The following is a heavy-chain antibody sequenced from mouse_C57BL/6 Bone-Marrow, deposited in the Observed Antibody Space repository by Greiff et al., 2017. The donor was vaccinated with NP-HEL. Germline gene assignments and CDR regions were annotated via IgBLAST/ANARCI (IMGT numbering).Heavy chain of an antibody. V-gene: IGHV1-18*01. D-gene: IGHD2-3*01. J-gene: IGHJ3*01. CDR3: AREDGYYVGAY. Sequence: VQLQQSGPELVKPGASVKIPCKASGYTFTDYNMDWVKQSHGKSLEWIGDINPNNGGTIYNQKFKGKATLTVDKSSSTAYMELRSLTSEDTAVYYCAREDGYYVGAYWGQGTLVTVSA. CDR1: GYTFTDYN. CDR2: INPNNGGT.